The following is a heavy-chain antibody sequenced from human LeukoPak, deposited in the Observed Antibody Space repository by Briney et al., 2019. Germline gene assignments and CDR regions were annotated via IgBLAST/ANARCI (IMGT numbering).Heavy chain of an antibody. CDR1: GYTFTSYY. CDR3: ARDLVDYYDSSGSTVVDY. CDR2: INPSGGST. Sequence: ASVKVSFKASGYTFTSYYMHWVRQAPGQGLEWMGIINPSGGSTSYAQKFQGRVTMTRDTSTSTVYMELSSLRSEDTAVYYCARDLVDYYDSSGSTVVDYWGQGTLVTVSS. D-gene: IGHD3-22*01. J-gene: IGHJ4*02. V-gene: IGHV1-46*01.